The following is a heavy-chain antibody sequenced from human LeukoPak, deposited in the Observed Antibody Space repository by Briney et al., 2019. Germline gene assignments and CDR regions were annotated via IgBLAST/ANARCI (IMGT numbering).Heavy chain of an antibody. J-gene: IGHJ5*02. D-gene: IGHD1-26*01. CDR2: IYYSGST. CDR1: GGSISSGGYY. CDR3: ATQSTSGWPWFNP. Sequence: SETLSLTSTVSGGSISSGGYYWGWIRQPPGKGLEWIGSIYYSGSTYYNPSLKSRVTISVDTSKNQFSLKLTSVTAADAAVYYCATQSTSGWPWFNPWGQGTLVTVSS. V-gene: IGHV4-39*01.